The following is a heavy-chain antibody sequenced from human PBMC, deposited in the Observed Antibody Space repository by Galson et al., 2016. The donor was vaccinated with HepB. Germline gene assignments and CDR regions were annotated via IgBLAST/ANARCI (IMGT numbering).Heavy chain of an antibody. V-gene: IGHV3-53*01. J-gene: IGHJ6*02. CDR1: GFTVSSNY. Sequence: SLRLSCAASGFTVSSNYMSGARQAPGKGLEWVSVIYSGGGTYYADPVQGRFTISKDNSKNTLYLQMNSLRAEDTAVYYCATDGPWGSASCHGSHPCGLDVWGQGTTVTVSS. CDR3: ATDGPWGSASCHGSHPCGLDV. CDR2: IYSGGGT. D-gene: IGHD2-2*01.